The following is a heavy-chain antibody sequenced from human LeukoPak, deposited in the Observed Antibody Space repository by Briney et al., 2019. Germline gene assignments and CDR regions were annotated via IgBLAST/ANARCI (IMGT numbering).Heavy chain of an antibody. Sequence: SGGSLRLSCAASGFTFSSYGMHWVRQAPGKGLEWVAFIRYDGSNKYYADSVKGRFTISRDNSKNTLYLQMNSLRAEDTAVYYCARDTSRVTSRTYYYGMDVWGQGTTVTVSS. J-gene: IGHJ6*02. D-gene: IGHD2-21*02. CDR3: ARDTSRVTSRTYYYGMDV. CDR2: IRYDGSNK. CDR1: GFTFSSYG. V-gene: IGHV3-30*02.